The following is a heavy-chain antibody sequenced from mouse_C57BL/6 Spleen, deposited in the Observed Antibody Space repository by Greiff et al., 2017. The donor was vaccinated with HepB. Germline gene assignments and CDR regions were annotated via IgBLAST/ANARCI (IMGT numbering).Heavy chain of an antibody. CDR1: GYAFSSSW. D-gene: IGHD1-1*01. CDR2: IYPGDGDT. Sequence: QVQLQQSGPELVKPGASVKISCKASGYAFSSSWMNWVKQRPGKGLEWIGRIYPGDGDTNYNGKFKGKATLTADKSSSTAYMQLSSLTSEDSAVYYCARSPSPVLLRFDYWGQGTTLTVSS. J-gene: IGHJ2*01. CDR3: ARSPSPVLLRFDY. V-gene: IGHV1-82*01.